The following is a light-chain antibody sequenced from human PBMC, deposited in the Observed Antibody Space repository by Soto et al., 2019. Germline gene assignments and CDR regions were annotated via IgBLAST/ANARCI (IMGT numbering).Light chain of an antibody. CDR2: DAS. CDR1: QSVGTK. V-gene: IGKV3-15*01. CDR3: QQYNKWPLSS. J-gene: IGKJ5*01. Sequence: EILMTQSPATLSVSPGERATLSCRASQSVGTKLAWYQQKPGQGPRLLIYDASIRATGIPDRFSGSGSGTAFTRTISSLQSEDFALYHCQQYNKWPLSSFGQGTRL.